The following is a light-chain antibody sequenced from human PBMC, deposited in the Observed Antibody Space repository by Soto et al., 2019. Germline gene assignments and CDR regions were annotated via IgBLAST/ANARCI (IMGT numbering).Light chain of an antibody. CDR1: SSDIGGYHY. CDR3: CSYAATNTVV. Sequence: QSVLTQPRSVSGSPGQSVTISCTGTSSDIGGYHYVSWYQQHSGKAPQLLIYDVDERPSGVPDRFSGSKSGNTAYLTISGLQADDEAYYYCCSYAATNTVVFGTGTKVTVL. J-gene: IGLJ1*01. V-gene: IGLV2-11*01. CDR2: DVD.